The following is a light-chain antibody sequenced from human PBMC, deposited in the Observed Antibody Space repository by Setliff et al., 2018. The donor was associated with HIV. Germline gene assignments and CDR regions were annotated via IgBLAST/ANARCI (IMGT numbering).Light chain of an antibody. V-gene: IGKV1-33*01. CDR3: QQYHDLVS. Sequence: DIQMTQSPSSLSASVGDRVTITCQASQDIMNYLNLYQQKPGKAPKLLIFDASYLERGVPSRFSGSGSGTEFTLTINNFQAEDIATYYCQQYHDLVSFGPGTKVDIK. CDR1: QDIMNY. J-gene: IGKJ3*01. CDR2: DAS.